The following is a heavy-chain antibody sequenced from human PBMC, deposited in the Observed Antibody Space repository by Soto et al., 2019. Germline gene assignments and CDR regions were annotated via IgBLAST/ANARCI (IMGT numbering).Heavy chain of an antibody. Sequence: GGSLRLSCAASGFTFSSYSMNWVRQAPGKGLEWVSSISSSSSYIYYADSVKGRFTISRDNAKNSLYLQMNSLRAEDTAVYYCARDGPDSSGYYRLLDYWGQGTRVTVSS. CDR3: ARDGPDSSGYYRLLDY. D-gene: IGHD3-22*01. J-gene: IGHJ4*02. CDR2: ISSSSSYI. V-gene: IGHV3-21*01. CDR1: GFTFSSYS.